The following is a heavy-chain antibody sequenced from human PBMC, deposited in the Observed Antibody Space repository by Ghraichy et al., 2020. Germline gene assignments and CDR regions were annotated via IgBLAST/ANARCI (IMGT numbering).Heavy chain of an antibody. CDR1: GFTFSDYY. V-gene: IGHV3-11*06. J-gene: IGHJ4*02. CDR2: ISSSSSYT. D-gene: IGHD3-3*01. CDR3: ARDSIFGVPKTTQTDY. Sequence: GESLNISCAASGFTFSDYYMSWIRQAPGKGLEWVSYISSSSSYTNYADSVKGRFTISRDNAKNSLYLQMNSLRAEDTAVYYCARDSIFGVPKTTQTDYWGQGTLVTVSS.